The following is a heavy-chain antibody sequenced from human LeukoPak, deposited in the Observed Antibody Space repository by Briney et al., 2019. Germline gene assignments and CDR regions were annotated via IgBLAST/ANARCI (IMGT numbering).Heavy chain of an antibody. CDR2: IYYSGST. J-gene: IGHJ5*02. V-gene: IGHV4-59*12. D-gene: IGHD3-10*01. CDR3: ARGSLVRWNRARNWFDP. Sequence: SETLSLTCTVSGGSISSYYWSWIRQPPGKGLEWIGYIYYSGSTNYNPSLKSRVTISVDTSKNQFSLKLSSVTAADTAVYYCARGSLVRWNRARNWFDPWGQGTLVTVSS. CDR1: GGSISSYY.